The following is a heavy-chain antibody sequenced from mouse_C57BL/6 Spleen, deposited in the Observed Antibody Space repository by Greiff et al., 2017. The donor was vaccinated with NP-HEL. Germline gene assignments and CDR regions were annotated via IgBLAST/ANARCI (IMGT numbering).Heavy chain of an antibody. J-gene: IGHJ2*01. CDR2: INPSNGDT. V-gene: IGHV1-53*01. CDR1: GYTFTSYW. Sequence: QVQLQQPGTELVKPGASVKLSCKASGYTFTSYWMHWVKQRPGQGLEWIGNINPSNGDTNYTDNLKNKATLTVDKTSSTTYMHLISLTSEDSAVYCCEKDSGYAFDYWGQGTTLTVSS. CDR3: EKDSGYAFDY. D-gene: IGHD3-2*02.